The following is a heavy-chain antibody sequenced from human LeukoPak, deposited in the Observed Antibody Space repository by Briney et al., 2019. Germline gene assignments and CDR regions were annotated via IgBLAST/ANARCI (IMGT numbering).Heavy chain of an antibody. J-gene: IGHJ4*02. CDR3: ARYVSGDYYDY. CDR1: GFTFSIYY. CDR2: IRTAGDT. D-gene: IGHD3-3*01. V-gene: IGHV3-13*01. Sequence: GGSLRLSCAASGFTFSIYYMDWVRQPTGKGLEWVSAIRTAGDTYYPGSVKGRFTISRENAKNSLYLQMNSLRAGDTAVYYCARYVSGDYYDYWGQGTLVTVSS.